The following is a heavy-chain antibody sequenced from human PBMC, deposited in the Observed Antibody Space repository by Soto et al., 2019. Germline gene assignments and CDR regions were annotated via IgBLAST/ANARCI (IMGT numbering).Heavy chain of an antibody. CDR3: ANFMWEITMVRGVHFDY. CDR2: ISGSGGST. D-gene: IGHD3-10*01. J-gene: IGHJ4*02. V-gene: IGHV3-23*01. CDR1: GFTFSSYA. Sequence: GESLKISCAASGFTFSSYAMSWVRQAPGKGLEWVSAISGSGGSTYYADSVKGRFTISRDNSKNTRYLQMNSLRAEDTAVYYCANFMWEITMVRGVHFDYWGQGTLVTVSS.